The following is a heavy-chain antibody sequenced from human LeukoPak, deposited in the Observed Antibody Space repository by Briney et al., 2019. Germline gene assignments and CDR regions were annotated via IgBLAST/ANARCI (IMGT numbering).Heavy chain of an antibody. D-gene: IGHD3-9*01. Sequence: GGALQISCQGSGCGFTSYWISWGRRMPGKGVEGMGRIDPSDSYTNYSPSFQGHVTISADKSISTAYLQWSSLKASDTAMYYCVRQDILTGYYSFDYWGQGPLVTVSS. J-gene: IGHJ4*02. V-gene: IGHV5-10-1*01. CDR1: GCGFTSYW. CDR2: IDPSDSYT. CDR3: VRQDILTGYYSFDY.